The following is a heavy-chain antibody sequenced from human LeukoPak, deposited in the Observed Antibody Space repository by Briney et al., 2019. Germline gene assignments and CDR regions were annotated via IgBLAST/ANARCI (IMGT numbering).Heavy chain of an antibody. Sequence: SGPALVKPTQTLTLTCTFSGFSLSTNGMCVSWTRQPPGKALEWLARIDWDDDKYYSASLKTRLTISRDTSKNQVVLTMTNMDPVDTARYYCARRYCSGGSCYSEYDYFDYWGQGTLVTVSS. CDR1: GFSLSTNGMC. CDR3: ARRYCSGGSCYSEYDYFDY. CDR2: IDWDDDK. J-gene: IGHJ4*02. V-gene: IGHV2-70*11. D-gene: IGHD2-15*01.